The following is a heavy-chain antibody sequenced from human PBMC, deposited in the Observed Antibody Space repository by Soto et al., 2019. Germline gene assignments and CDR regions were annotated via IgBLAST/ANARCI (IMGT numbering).Heavy chain of an antibody. Sequence: QVQLVQSGAEVQKPGSSVKVSCKASGGTFSSYAISWVRQAPGQGREGVGGIIPIFGTANYAQKFQGRVTITADDSTSTAYMELSSLRSEDTAVYYCARGKWELHYYYYGIDVWGQGTTVTVSS. CDR2: IIPIFGTA. CDR3: ARGKWELHYYYYGIDV. J-gene: IGHJ6*02. V-gene: IGHV1-69*01. CDR1: GGTFSSYA. D-gene: IGHD1-26*01.